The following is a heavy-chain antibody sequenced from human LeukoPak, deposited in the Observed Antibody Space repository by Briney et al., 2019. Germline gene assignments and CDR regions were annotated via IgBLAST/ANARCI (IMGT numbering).Heavy chain of an antibody. V-gene: IGHV1-2*02. J-gene: IGHJ4*02. CDR1: GYTFTGYY. D-gene: IGHD3-10*01. CDR3: ARVPRRTMVRGAFFFDY. Sequence: GASVKVSCKASGYTFTGYYMHWVRQAPGQGLEWMGWINPNSGGTNYAQKFQGRVTMTRDTSISTAYMELSRLRSDDTAVYYCARVPRRTMVRGAFFFDYWGQGTLVTVSS. CDR2: INPNSGGT.